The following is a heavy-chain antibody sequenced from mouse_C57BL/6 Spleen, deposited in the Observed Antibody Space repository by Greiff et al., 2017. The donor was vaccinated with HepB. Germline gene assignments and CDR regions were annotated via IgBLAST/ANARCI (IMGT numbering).Heavy chain of an antibody. V-gene: IGHV1-50*01. Sequence: QRQQPGAERVRPGAAGRRSCKASGETFTSYWMQWVKQRPGQGLEWIGEIDPSDSYTNYNQKFKGKATLTVDTSSSTAYMQLSSLTSEDSAVYYCARGGRRYAMDYWGQGTSVTVSS. CDR3: ARGGRRYAMDY. D-gene: IGHD1-1*01. CDR1: GETFTSYW. J-gene: IGHJ4*01. CDR2: IDPSDSYT.